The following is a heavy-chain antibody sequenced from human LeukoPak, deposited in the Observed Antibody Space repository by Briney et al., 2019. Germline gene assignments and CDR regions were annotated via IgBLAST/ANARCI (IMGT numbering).Heavy chain of an antibody. CDR1: GFTFSSYS. CDR2: ISSSSSYI. J-gene: IGHJ4*02. Sequence: GGSLRLSCAASGFTFSSYSMNWVRQAPGKGLEWVSSISSSSSYIYYADSVKGRFTISGDNAKNSLYLQMNSLRAEDTAVYYCAREDESSGYDPYWGQGTLVTVSS. D-gene: IGHD5-12*01. V-gene: IGHV3-21*01. CDR3: AREDESSGYDPY.